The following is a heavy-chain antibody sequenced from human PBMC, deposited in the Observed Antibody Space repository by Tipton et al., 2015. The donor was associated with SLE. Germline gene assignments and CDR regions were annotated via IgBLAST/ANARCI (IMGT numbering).Heavy chain of an antibody. D-gene: IGHD7-27*01. CDR1: GFTFSSYT. V-gene: IGHV3-30*04. J-gene: IGHJ4*02. CDR2: ISYDGSNK. CDR3: AREGNWVGEVDY. Sequence: RSLRLSCAASGFTFSSYTMHWVRQAPGKGLEWVAVISYDGSNKYYADSVKGRFTISRDSSKNTLSLQMSGLRAEDTAVYYCAREGNWVGEVDYWGQGTLVTVSS.